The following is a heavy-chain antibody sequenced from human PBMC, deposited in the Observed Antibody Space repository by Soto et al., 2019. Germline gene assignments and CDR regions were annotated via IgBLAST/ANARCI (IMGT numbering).Heavy chain of an antibody. D-gene: IGHD3-10*01. CDR1: GFTVSSNY. J-gene: IGHJ4*02. Sequence: GGSLRLSCAASGFTVSSNYMSWVRQAPGKGLEWVSIFYSDGSTYYADSVKDRFIISRDSSKNTLYLQMNSLGADDTAVYYCARGLVLAFFDYWGQGALVTVSS. CDR3: ARGLVLAFFDY. CDR2: FYSDGST. V-gene: IGHV3-66*01.